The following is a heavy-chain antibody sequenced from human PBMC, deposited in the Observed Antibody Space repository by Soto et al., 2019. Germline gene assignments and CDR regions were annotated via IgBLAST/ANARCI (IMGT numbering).Heavy chain of an antibody. D-gene: IGHD4-17*01. CDR3: ARMNVDSYQFYYAMDV. CDR2: IFSDNER. CDR1: GFSLTTGKIG. J-gene: IGHJ6*02. V-gene: IGHV2-26*01. Sequence: QVTWKESGPALVKPTETLTLTCTVSGFSLTTGKIGVSWIRQPPGKALEWLAHIFSDNERSYSTSLQGRLTISKDTSGSQVVLSMTNVDPVDTATYYCARMNVDSYQFYYAMDVWGQGTTVSVSS.